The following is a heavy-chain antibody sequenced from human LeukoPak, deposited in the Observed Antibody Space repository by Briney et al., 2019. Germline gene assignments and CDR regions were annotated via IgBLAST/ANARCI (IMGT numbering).Heavy chain of an antibody. CDR3: ARGYYDFWSGYSYGGDYYYGMDV. Sequence: GGSLRLSCAASGFTFSSYSMNWVRQAPGKGLEWVSYISSSGSTIYYADSVKGRFTISRDNAKNSLYLQMNSLRDEDTAVYYCARGYYDFWSGYSYGGDYYYGMDVWGQGTTVTVSS. CDR2: ISSSGSTI. J-gene: IGHJ6*02. CDR1: GFTFSSYS. D-gene: IGHD3-3*01. V-gene: IGHV3-48*02.